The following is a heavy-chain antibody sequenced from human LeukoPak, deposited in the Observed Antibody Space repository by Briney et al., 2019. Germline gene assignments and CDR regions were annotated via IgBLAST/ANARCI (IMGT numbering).Heavy chain of an antibody. CDR1: GYSISSGYY. D-gene: IGHD2-2*02. V-gene: IGHV4-38-2*01. J-gene: IGHJ4*02. CDR3: ASEHRGYCSSTSCYTGVDY. Sequence: SETLSLTCAVSGYSISSGYYWGWIRQPPGKGLEWIGSIYHSGSTYYNPSLKGRVTISVDTSKNQFSLKLSSVTAADTAVYYCASEHRGYCSSTSCYTGVDYWGQGTLVTVSS. CDR2: IYHSGST.